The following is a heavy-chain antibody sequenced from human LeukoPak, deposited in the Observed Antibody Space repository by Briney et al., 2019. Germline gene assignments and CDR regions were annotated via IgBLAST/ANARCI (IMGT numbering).Heavy chain of an antibody. D-gene: IGHD5-18*01. Sequence: ASVKVSCKASGGTFSSYAISWVRQAPGQGLEWMGIINPSGGSTSYAQKFQGRVTMTRDTSTSTVYMELSSLRSEDTAVYYCARALGIQLWLRGAFDIWGQGTMVTVSS. CDR1: GGTFSSYA. CDR3: ARALGIQLWLRGAFDI. J-gene: IGHJ3*02. V-gene: IGHV1-46*01. CDR2: INPSGGST.